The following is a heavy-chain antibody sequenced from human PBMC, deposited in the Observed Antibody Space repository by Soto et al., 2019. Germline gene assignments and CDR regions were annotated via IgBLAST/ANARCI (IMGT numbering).Heavy chain of an antibody. Sequence: EEQLVASGGALVQPGGTLRLSCATSGFRFSSYDMSWVRQAPGKGLEWISYISQNERPIYYADSLKGRFTISRDNDKNSVSLEMNSLLEEDAGVYCCERGFSYASLGYWGQGTLITVSS. CDR1: GFRFSSYD. V-gene: IGHV3-48*02. D-gene: IGHD5-18*01. CDR3: ERGFSYASLGY. J-gene: IGHJ4*02. CDR2: ISQNERPI.